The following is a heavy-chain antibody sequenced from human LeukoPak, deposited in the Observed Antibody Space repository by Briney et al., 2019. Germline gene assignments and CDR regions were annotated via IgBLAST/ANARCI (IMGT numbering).Heavy chain of an antibody. Sequence: PGGSLRLSCAASGFTFSNAWMSWVRQAPGKGLEWVGRIKSKTDGGTTDYAAPVEGRFTISRDDSKNTLYLQMNSLKTEDTAVYYCTTALGSGDYYYYYYGMDVWGQGTTVTVSS. V-gene: IGHV3-15*01. J-gene: IGHJ6*02. CDR1: GFTFSNAW. CDR3: TTALGSGDYYYYYYGMDV. D-gene: IGHD4-17*01. CDR2: IKSKTDGGTT.